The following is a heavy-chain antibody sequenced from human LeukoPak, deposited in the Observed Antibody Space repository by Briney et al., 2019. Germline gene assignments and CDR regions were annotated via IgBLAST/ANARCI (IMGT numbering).Heavy chain of an antibody. CDR3: AKELPVPLYDAFDI. V-gene: IGHV3-23*01. CDR1: GFTFSIYA. D-gene: IGHD5-18*01. Sequence: GGSLRLSCAASGFTFSIYAMSCVPHAPGKGLECVSSISGRGGHTYYADSVKGRFTISRDNSKNTLYLQMNSLRAEDTAVYYCAKELPVPLYDAFDIWGQGTMVTVSS. J-gene: IGHJ3*02. CDR2: ISGRGGHT.